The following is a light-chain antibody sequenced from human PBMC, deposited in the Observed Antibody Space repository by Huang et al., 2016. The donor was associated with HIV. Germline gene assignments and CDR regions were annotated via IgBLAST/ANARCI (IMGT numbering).Light chain of an antibody. CDR2: DTS. J-gene: IGKJ4*01. Sequence: IVLTQSPATLAWYPGERVTLSCRASQSVGNYIAWYQQHPGQSPKLLLYDTSNRATGTPVRFSGSGSGTDFTLTISSLESEDFAVYYCQQRSSGVTFGGGTKVQVK. CDR1: QSVGNY. CDR3: QQRSSGVT. V-gene: IGKV3-11*01.